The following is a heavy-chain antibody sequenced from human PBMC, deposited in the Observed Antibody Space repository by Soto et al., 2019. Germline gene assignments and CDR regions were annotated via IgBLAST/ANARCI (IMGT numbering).Heavy chain of an antibody. CDR2: ISGSGGST. CDR3: AKIGVVVVAATPLDWFDP. CDR1: GFTFSSYA. D-gene: IGHD2-15*01. J-gene: IGHJ5*02. Sequence: GGSLRLSCAASGFTFSSYAMSWVRQAPGKGLEWVSAISGSGGSTYYADSVKGRFTISRDNSKNTLYLQMNSLRAEDTAVYYCAKIGVVVVAATPLDWFDPWGQGTLVTVSS. V-gene: IGHV3-23*01.